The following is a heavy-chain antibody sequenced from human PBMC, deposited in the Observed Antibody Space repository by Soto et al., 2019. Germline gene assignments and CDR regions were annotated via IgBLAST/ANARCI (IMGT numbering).Heavy chain of an antibody. CDR2: ISGSGGST. J-gene: IGHJ4*02. D-gene: IGHD1-26*01. Sequence: EVQLLESGGGSVQPGGSLRLSCAASGFTFSSYAMSWVRQAPGKGLEWVSAISGSGGSTYYADSVKGRFTISRDNSKNTLYLQMNSLRAEDTAVYYCAKGRLRGQTGGGFDYWGQGTLVTVSS. CDR3: AKGRLRGQTGGGFDY. V-gene: IGHV3-23*01. CDR1: GFTFSSYA.